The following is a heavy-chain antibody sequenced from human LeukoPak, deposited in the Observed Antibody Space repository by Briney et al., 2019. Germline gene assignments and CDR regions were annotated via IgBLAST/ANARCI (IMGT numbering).Heavy chain of an antibody. Sequence: GRSLRLSCAASGFTFSSYAMHWVRQAPGKWLEWEAAISHDGSNNYYADSVKGRFTISRDNSKNTLYLQMNSLRAEDTALYYCAKATYYYDNSGYYSYYYGMDVWGQGTTVTVSS. D-gene: IGHD3-22*01. CDR2: ISHDGSNN. CDR1: GFTFSSYA. CDR3: AKATYYYDNSGYYSYYYGMDV. J-gene: IGHJ6*02. V-gene: IGHV3-30-3*01.